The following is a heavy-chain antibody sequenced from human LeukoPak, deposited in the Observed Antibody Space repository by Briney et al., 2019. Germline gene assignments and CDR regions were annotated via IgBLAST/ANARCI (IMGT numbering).Heavy chain of an antibody. D-gene: IGHD5-24*01. CDR2: IGVSSGNT. CDR1: GFTFSDYT. V-gene: IGHV3-48*01. Sequence: GGSLRLSCAASGFTFSDYTMNWVRQAPGKGLEWISYIGVSSGNTKYADSVKGRFTISGDKAKNSLYLQMNSLRVEDTAVYYCARDYKYAFDNWGQGTLVTVSS. J-gene: IGHJ4*02. CDR3: ARDYKYAFDN.